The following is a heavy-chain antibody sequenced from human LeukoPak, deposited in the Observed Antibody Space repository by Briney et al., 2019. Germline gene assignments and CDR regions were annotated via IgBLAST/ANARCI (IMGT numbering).Heavy chain of an antibody. D-gene: IGHD3-3*01. CDR1: GFTFSDYA. CDR2: LSYGGTNK. J-gene: IGHJ3*01. Sequence: GGSLRLSCAASGFTFSDYAMHWVRQAPGKGLEGVAVLSYGGTNKYYADSVRGVFTISRDNSKNTMFLQMNSLRAEDTAVYHCARDRSGYANDAFDFWGQGTMVTVSS. CDR3: ARDRSGYANDAFDF. V-gene: IGHV3-30-3*01.